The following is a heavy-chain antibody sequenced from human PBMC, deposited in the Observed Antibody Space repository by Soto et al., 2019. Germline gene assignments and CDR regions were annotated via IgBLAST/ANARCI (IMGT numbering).Heavy chain of an antibody. CDR1: GFTFSSYG. V-gene: IGHV3-30*18. CDR3: AKEGDVTMVRGVITPYYYYGMDV. Sequence: GGSLRLSCAASGFTFSSYGMHWVRQAPGKGLEWVAVISYDGSNKYYADSVKGRFTISRDNSKNTLYLQMNSLRAEDTAVYYCAKEGDVTMVRGVITPYYYYGMDVWGQGTTVTVSS. D-gene: IGHD3-10*01. CDR2: ISYDGSNK. J-gene: IGHJ6*02.